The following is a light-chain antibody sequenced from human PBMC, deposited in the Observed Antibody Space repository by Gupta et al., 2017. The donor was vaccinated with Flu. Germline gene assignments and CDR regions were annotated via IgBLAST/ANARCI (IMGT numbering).Light chain of an antibody. CDR1: QSLVYSDGNNY. V-gene: IGKV2-30*01. CDR3: MKGEQPWT. J-gene: IGKJ2*02. CDR2: EVS. Sequence: DAVMTRSPLSLPVTPGQPASISCRSSQSLVYSDGNNYLNRLQQGTGQSRRRLIYEVSNRDSGVPDRFRGTGAGSDFTMKSMRAEGEDVGVYYGMKGEQPWTFGQGTKLEMK.